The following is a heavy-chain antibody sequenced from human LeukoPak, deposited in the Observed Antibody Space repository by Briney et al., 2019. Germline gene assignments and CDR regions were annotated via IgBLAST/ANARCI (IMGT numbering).Heavy chain of an antibody. Sequence: GGSLRLSCAASGFTVNSNYMSWVRQAPGKGLEWVSAISGSGGSTYYADSVKGRFTISRDNSKNTLYLQMNSLRAEDTAVYYCAGRYFDYWGQGTLVTVSS. CDR3: AGRYFDY. V-gene: IGHV3-23*01. J-gene: IGHJ4*02. CDR2: ISGSGGST. CDR1: GFTVNSNY.